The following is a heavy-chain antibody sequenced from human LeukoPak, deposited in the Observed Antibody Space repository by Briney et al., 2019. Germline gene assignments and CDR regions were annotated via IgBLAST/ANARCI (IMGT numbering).Heavy chain of an antibody. V-gene: IGHV4-59*11. D-gene: IGHD6-6*01. Sequence: SETLSLTCTVSGGSISSHHWSWIRQPPGKGLEWIGYIYYSGSTNYNPSLKSRVTISVDTSKNQFSLKLSSVTAADTAVYYCARDGRRPYSSSSAGFDPWGQGTLVTVSS. CDR2: IYYSGST. J-gene: IGHJ5*02. CDR3: ARDGRRPYSSSSAGFDP. CDR1: GGSISSHH.